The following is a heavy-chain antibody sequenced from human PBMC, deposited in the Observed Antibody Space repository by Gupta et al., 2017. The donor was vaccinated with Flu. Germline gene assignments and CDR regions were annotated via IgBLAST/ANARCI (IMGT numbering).Heavy chain of an antibody. CDR2: IYYSRST. Sequence: VQLQESGPGPVTASETLSPTCPVTGGTITSYYWRWIRRPPGKGLEWIGYIYYSRSTNYNPSLKSRVTISVDTYKNQFSLKLSSVTAADTAVYYCARFRYGSSTSCYTYGMDVWGQGTTVTVSS. V-gene: IGHV4-59*01. D-gene: IGHD2-2*02. CDR3: ARFRYGSSTSCYTYGMDV. CDR1: GGTITSYY. J-gene: IGHJ6*02.